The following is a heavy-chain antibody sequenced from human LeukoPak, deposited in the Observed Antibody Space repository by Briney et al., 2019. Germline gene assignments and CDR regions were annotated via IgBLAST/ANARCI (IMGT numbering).Heavy chain of an antibody. J-gene: IGHJ4*02. Sequence: GGSLRLSCAASGFTFSSYGMHWVRQAPGKGLEWVAVIWYDGSNKYYADSVKGRFTISRDNSKNTLYLQMNSLRAEDTAVYYCARRGTVTTGGAYFFDYWGQGTLVTVSS. CDR3: ARRGTVTTGGAYFFDY. CDR1: GFTFSSYG. D-gene: IGHD4-17*01. CDR2: IWYDGSNK. V-gene: IGHV3-33*01.